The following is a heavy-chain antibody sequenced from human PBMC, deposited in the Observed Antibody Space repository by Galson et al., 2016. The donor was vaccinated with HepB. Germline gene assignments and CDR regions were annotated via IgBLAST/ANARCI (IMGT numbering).Heavy chain of an antibody. Sequence: SETLSLTCTVSGGSISGYHWSWIRQPPGKGLEWIAYIYSSVSTNYNPSLKSRVTISIDASKNQFSLKLNSVTAADTAVYFCARVVYAGYSILGYYFDSWGQGTLVTVSS. CDR2: IYSSVST. CDR3: ARVVYAGYSILGYYFDS. V-gene: IGHV4-4*08. CDR1: GGSISGYH. J-gene: IGHJ4*02. D-gene: IGHD4-23*01.